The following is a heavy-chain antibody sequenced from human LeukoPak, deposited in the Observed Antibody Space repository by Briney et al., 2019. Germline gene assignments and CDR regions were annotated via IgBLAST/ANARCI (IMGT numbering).Heavy chain of an antibody. Sequence: SETLSLTCAVYGGSFSGYYWSWIRQPAGKGLEWIGRIYTSGSTNYNPSLKSRVTISVDTSKNQFSLKLSSVTAADTAVYYCAGVGGYYRVDYWGQGTLVTVSS. CDR3: AGVGGYYRVDY. V-gene: IGHV4-59*10. CDR2: IYTSGST. CDR1: GGSFSGYY. D-gene: IGHD3-22*01. J-gene: IGHJ4*02.